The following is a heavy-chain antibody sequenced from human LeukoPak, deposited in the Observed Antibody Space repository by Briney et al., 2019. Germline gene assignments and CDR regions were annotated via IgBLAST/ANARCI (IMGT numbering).Heavy chain of an antibody. CDR2: IYHSGST. CDR1: GYSISSGYY. D-gene: IGHD4-17*01. CDR3: ARLKDYGDYYFDY. V-gene: IGHV4-38-2*02. Sequence: SETLSLTCTVSGYSISSGYYWGWIRQPPGKGLEWIGSIYHSGSTYYNPSLKSRVTISVDTSKNQFSLKLSSVTAADTAVYYCARLKDYGDYYFDYWGQGTLVTVSS. J-gene: IGHJ4*02.